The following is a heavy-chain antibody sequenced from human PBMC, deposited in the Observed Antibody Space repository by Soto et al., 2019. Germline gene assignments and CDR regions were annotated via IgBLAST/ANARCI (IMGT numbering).Heavy chain of an antibody. J-gene: IGHJ4*02. D-gene: IGHD3-16*01. CDR1: GFTFSSYD. CDR3: VRDTSFVY. Sequence: EVQLVESGGGLVQPGGSLRLSCAASGFTFSSYDMHWVRQAPGKGLEYISAISSNGGITYYANSVKGRFTISRDNSKNMMYLQMGSLRAEDMAVYYCVRDTSFVYWGQGTLVTVSS. V-gene: IGHV3-64*01. CDR2: ISSNGGIT.